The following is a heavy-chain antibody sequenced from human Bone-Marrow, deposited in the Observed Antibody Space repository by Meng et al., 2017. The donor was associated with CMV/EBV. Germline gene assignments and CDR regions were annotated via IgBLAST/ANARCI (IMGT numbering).Heavy chain of an antibody. CDR1: GYTFTGYY. CDR2: TNSNNGGT. J-gene: IGHJ4*02. Sequence: SGYTFTGYYIHWVRQAPGQGLEWMGWTNSNNGGTHYAQNFQGRVTMTRDASISTAYMELSGLRYDDTAVYYCAREDCSGGRCTEFDYWGQGTLVTVSS. V-gene: IGHV1-2*02. D-gene: IGHD2-15*01. CDR3: AREDCSGGRCTEFDY.